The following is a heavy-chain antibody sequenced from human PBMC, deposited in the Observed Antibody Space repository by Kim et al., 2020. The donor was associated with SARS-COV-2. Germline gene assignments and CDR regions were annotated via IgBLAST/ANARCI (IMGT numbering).Heavy chain of an antibody. CDR1: GFTVFGNN. CDR3: ARITSDSGSHFES. J-gene: IGHJ4*02. CDR2: IYSGTRT. D-gene: IGHD3-10*01. Sequence: GGSLRLSCAASGFTVFGNNMSWVRQAPGKGPEWVSSIYSGTRTYYADSVKGRFIISRDDSKNTLYLQMSSLRSEGTAVYYCARITSDSGSHFESWCQGTLVTVSS. V-gene: IGHV3-53*01.